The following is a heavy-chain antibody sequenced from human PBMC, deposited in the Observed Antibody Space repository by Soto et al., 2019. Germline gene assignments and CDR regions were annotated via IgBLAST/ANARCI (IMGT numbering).Heavy chain of an antibody. CDR2: ITDAGGDT. Sequence: AGGSLRLSCVDTTFNLKNYAMAWVRQAPGKGLEWVSTITDAGGDTKYADSVRGRFTISRDNSKNTLYLQMSSLRVEDSAVYYCARGSTDAYPGSRIFLFWGRGTLVTVSS. CDR1: TFNLKNYA. J-gene: IGHJ4*02. CDR3: ARGSTDAYPGSRIFLF. D-gene: IGHD3-10*01. V-gene: IGHV3-23*01.